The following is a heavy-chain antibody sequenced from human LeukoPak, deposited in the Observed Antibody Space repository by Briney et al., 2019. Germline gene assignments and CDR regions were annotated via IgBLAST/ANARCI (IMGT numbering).Heavy chain of an antibody. D-gene: IGHD6-19*01. Sequence: GGSLRLSCAASGFTFNSYAMSWVRQAPGKGLDWVSGISGSGVSTYYADSVKGRFTISRDNSKNTLDLQMNSLRAEDTAVYYCAKDGYSSGWYFDYWGQGTLVTVSS. J-gene: IGHJ4*02. CDR2: ISGSGVST. CDR3: AKDGYSSGWYFDY. CDR1: GFTFNSYA. V-gene: IGHV3-23*01.